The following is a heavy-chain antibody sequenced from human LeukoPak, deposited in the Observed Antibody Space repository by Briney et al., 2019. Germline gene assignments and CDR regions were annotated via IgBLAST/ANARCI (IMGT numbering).Heavy chain of an antibody. CDR1: GYTFSSYW. D-gene: IGHD3-3*01. J-gene: IGHJ4*02. CDR2: IYPGDSDT. Sequence: GESLKISCKGSGYTFSSYWIGWVRQMPGKGLEWVGIIYPGDSDTRYSPSLQGQVTISVDTSIGTAYLQWSSLKASDTAIYYCARQNDFRLDYWGQGTLVTVSS. V-gene: IGHV5-51*01. CDR3: ARQNDFRLDY.